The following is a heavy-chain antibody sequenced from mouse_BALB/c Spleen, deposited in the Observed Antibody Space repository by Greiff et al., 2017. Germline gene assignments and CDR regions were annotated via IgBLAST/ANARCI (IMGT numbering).Heavy chain of an antibody. CDR3: ARGAYYGAPYYAMDY. CDR2: IWGDGST. D-gene: IGHD2-10*01. CDR1: GFSLTSYG. V-gene: IGHV2-6-7*01. J-gene: IGHJ4*01. Sequence: VQLQQSGPGLVAPSQSLSITCTVSGFSLTSYGVHWVRQPPGKGLEWLGMIWGDGSTDYNSALKSRLSISKDNSKSQVFLKMNSLQTDDTARYYCARGAYYGAPYYAMDYWGQGTSVTVSS.